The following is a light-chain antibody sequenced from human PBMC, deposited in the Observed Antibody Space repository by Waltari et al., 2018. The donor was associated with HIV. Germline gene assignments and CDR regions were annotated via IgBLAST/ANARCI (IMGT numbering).Light chain of an antibody. V-gene: IGKV3-15*01. CDR1: RSVGSS. Sequence: EVVMTQSPATLLESPGKTANLSCRASRSVGSSLAWYHQKPGRGPRLLIYGASSRASDVPPTCSGSGAGTDFSLSISSLRSDDLGIYYCQQYNTWPLTFGRGTTVEIK. J-gene: IGKJ1*01. CDR3: QQYNTWPLT. CDR2: GAS.